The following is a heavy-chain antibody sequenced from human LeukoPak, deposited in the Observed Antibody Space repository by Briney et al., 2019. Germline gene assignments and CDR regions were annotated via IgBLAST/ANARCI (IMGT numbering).Heavy chain of an antibody. D-gene: IGHD2-2*01. CDR1: GFTFSSYG. CDR3: ARDAATSVGMPHY. CDR2: IWSDGSTK. V-gene: IGHV3-33*01. J-gene: IGHJ4*02. Sequence: GRSLRLSCAVSGFTFSSYGMHWVRQAPGKGLEWVAIIWSDGSTKYYVGSVKGRFTISRDSSKSTLYLQMNSLRAEDTAVYYCARDAATSVGMPHYWGQGTVVTVSS.